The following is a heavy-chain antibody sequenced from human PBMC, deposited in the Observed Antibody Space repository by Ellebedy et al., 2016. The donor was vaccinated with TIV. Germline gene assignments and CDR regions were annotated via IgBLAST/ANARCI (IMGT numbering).Heavy chain of an antibody. CDR1: GFTFSSYW. CDR3: ARVHSSYNFDY. J-gene: IGHJ4*02. Sequence: GGSLRLSCAASGFTFSSYWMSWVRHIPGKGLEWVAFISSDGSEKSYTASVKGRFTISRDTFKNTLNVQMNSLRPEDTAVYYCARVHSSYNFDYWGQGTLVSVSS. D-gene: IGHD3-10*01. V-gene: IGHV3-30-3*01. CDR2: ISSDGSEK.